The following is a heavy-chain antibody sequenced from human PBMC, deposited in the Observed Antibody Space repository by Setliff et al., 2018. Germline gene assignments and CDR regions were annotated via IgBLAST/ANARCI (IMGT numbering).Heavy chain of an antibody. CDR2: VYSNVGT. V-gene: IGHV4-4*07. Sequence: PSETLSLTCTVSGGSINNYYWSWIRQPAGKGLEWIGRVYSNVGTNFNPSLKSRVTMSVDASKNQISLKLMSVTAADTAVYYCASRNSDGGPEYFQHWGQGFLVTVSS. CDR1: GGSINNYY. D-gene: IGHD1-26*01. CDR3: ASRNSDGGPEYFQH. J-gene: IGHJ1*01.